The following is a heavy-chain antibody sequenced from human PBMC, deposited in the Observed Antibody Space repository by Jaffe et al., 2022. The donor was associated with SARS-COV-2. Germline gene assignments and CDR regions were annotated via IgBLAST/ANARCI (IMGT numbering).Heavy chain of an antibody. CDR3: AGDLSSAAAAY. CDR1: GFTFSTYI. D-gene: IGHD2-2*01. V-gene: IGHV3-21*01. J-gene: IGHJ4*02. CDR2: ISTSSNYI. Sequence: EVQLVESGGGLVKPGGSLRLSCAASGFTFSTYIMNWLRQAPGKGLEWVSSISTSSNYIYYGNSVKGRFTISRDDASNSLYLQMNSLRAEDTAVYYCAGDLSSAAAAYWGQGTLVTVSS.